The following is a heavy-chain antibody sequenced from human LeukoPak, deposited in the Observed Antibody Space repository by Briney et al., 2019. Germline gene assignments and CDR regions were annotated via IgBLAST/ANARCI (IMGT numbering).Heavy chain of an antibody. J-gene: IGHJ4*02. CDR2: ISGSGGST. CDR1: GFTFSSYA. Sequence: PGGSLRLSCAASGFTFSSYAMSWVRQAPGKGLEWVSAISGSGGSTYYADSVKGRFTISRDNSKNTLYLQMNSLRAEDTAVYYCASPQHRGWLQSDYWGQGTLVTVSS. V-gene: IGHV3-23*01. D-gene: IGHD5-24*01. CDR3: ASPQHRGWLQSDY.